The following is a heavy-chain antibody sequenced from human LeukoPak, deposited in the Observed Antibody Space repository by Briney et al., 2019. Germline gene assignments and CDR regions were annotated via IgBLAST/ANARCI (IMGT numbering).Heavy chain of an antibody. D-gene: IGHD3-10*01. CDR2: TYYRSKWYN. V-gene: IGHV6-1*01. CDR3: AREVRDAFDI. Sequence: KTSQTLSLTCAISGDSVSTDSAAWNWVRQSPSRGLEWLGRTYYRSKWYNDYAVSVKSRITINPDTSKNQLSLQLNSVTPDDTAVYYCAREVRDAFDIWGQGTMVTVSS. J-gene: IGHJ3*02. CDR1: GDSVSTDSAA.